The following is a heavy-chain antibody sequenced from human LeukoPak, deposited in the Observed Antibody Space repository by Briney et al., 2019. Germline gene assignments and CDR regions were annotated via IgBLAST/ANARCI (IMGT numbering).Heavy chain of an antibody. V-gene: IGHV3-21*01. Sequence: GGSLRLSCAASGFTFSSYSMNWVRQAPGKGLEWVSSISSSSSYIYYADSVKGRFTISRDNAKNSLYLQMNSLRAEDTAVYYCARAYGDYGGSYYYMDVWGKGTTVTVSS. D-gene: IGHD4-17*01. CDR1: GFTFSSYS. CDR2: ISSSSSYI. CDR3: ARAYGDYGGSYYYMDV. J-gene: IGHJ6*03.